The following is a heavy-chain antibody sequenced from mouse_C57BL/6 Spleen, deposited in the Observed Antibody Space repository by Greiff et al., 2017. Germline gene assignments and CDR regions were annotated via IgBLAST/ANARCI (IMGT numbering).Heavy chain of an antibody. CDR2: IDPSDSYT. CDR1: GYTFTSYW. Sequence: QVQLQQPGAELVMPGASVKLSCKASGYTFTSYWMHWVKQRPGQGLEWIGEIDPSDSYTNYNQKFKGKSTLTVDKSSSTAYRQLRSLTSEDSAVYYCARSCQLGALDYWGQGTTLTVSS. D-gene: IGHD4-1*02. CDR3: ARSCQLGALDY. V-gene: IGHV1-69*01. J-gene: IGHJ2*01.